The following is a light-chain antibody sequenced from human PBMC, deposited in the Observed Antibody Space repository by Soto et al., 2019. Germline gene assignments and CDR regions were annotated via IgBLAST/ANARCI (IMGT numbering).Light chain of an antibody. CDR1: SPIFKRNT. Sequence: QSVLTQPPAASGTPGQRVTISCSGSSPIFKRNTVSWYQQLPGTAPKLLIYSNSQRPSGVPDRFSGSKSGTSASLAISGLQSDDEAEYYCAAWDDNLIVLFGGGTKLTVL. CDR3: AAWDDNLIVL. CDR2: SNS. J-gene: IGLJ2*01. V-gene: IGLV1-44*01.